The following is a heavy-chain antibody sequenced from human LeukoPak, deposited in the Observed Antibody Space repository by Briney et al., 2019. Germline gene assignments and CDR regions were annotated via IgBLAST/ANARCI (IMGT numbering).Heavy chain of an antibody. J-gene: IGHJ3*01. Sequence: GGSLRLSCTGSGFAFSAYAMTWVRQVPGKGLEWVSSQTSNSDHTSYADSVRGRFTMSRDNSKNSLYLQMNNLRAEDTATCYCGRDPNGNYIGAFEFWGQGTFVTVSS. CDR3: GRDPNGNYIGAFEF. V-gene: IGHV3-23*01. CDR1: GFAFSAYA. D-gene: IGHD1-7*01. CDR2: QTSNSDHT.